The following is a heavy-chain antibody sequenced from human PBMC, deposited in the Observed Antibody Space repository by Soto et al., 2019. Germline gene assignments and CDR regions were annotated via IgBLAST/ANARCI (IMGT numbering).Heavy chain of an antibody. Sequence: EVQLLESGGGLVQPGGSLGLSCAASGFTFSSYAMSWVRQAPGKGLEWVSAISGSGGSTYYADSVKGRFTISRDNSKNTLYLQMNSLRAEDTAVYYCAKDLTSYYGSGSYYASDAFDIWGQGTMVTVSS. D-gene: IGHD3-10*01. V-gene: IGHV3-23*01. CDR1: GFTFSSYA. CDR2: ISGSGGST. J-gene: IGHJ3*02. CDR3: AKDLTSYYGSGSYYASDAFDI.